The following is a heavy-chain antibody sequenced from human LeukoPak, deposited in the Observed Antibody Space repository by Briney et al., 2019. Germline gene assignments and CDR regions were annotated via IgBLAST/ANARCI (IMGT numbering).Heavy chain of an antibody. J-gene: IGHJ4*02. CDR3: AKDHPNWGSSFDY. CDR2: ISWNSGSI. CDR1: GFTFDDYA. Sequence: GGSLRLSCAASGFTFDDYAMHWVRQAPGKGLEWVSGISWNSGSIGYADSVKGRFTISRDNAKNSLYLQMNSLRAEDTAVYYCAKDHPNWGSSFDYLGQGTLVTVSS. V-gene: IGHV3-9*01. D-gene: IGHD7-27*01.